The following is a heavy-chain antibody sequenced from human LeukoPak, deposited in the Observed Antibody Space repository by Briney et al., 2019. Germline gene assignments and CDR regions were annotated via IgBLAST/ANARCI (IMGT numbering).Heavy chain of an antibody. CDR3: ARDWVGAMTGDAFDI. D-gene: IGHD1-26*01. CDR2: IYHSGST. J-gene: IGHJ3*02. Sequence: SETLSLTCAVYGGSFSGYYWGWIRQPPGKGLEWIGSIYHSGSTYYNPSLKSRVTISVDTSKNQFSLKLSSVTAADTAVYYCARDWVGAMTGDAFDIWGQGTMVTVSS. CDR1: GGSFSGYY. V-gene: IGHV4-38-2*02.